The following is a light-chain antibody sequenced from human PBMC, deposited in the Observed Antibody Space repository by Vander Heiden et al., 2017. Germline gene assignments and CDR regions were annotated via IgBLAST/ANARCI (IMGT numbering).Light chain of an antibody. CDR1: PRLLYSKGNTY. CDR2: LVS. J-gene: IGKJ1*01. Sequence: EIAMTQSRLSLPVTPGEPASISCRSSPRLLYSKGNTYVNWYLQKPGQSPPLLIYLVSNRASGVPDRFSGSGSGTDFTLRISRVEAEDVGVYYCMQPLHTPWTFGQGTKVEIK. V-gene: IGKV2-28*01. CDR3: MQPLHTPWT.